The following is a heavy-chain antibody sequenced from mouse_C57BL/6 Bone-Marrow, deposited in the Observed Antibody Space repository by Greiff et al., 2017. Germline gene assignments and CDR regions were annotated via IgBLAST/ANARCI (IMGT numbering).Heavy chain of an antibody. Sequence: EVQGVESGGGLVQPKGSLKLSCAASGFSFNTYAMNWVRQAPGKGLEWVARIRSKSNNYATYYADSVKDRFTISRDDSESMLYLQMNNLKTEDTAMDYCVREGSYGYDLDYWGQGTTLTVSS. J-gene: IGHJ2*01. D-gene: IGHD2-2*01. V-gene: IGHV10-1*01. CDR3: VREGSYGYDLDY. CDR1: GFSFNTYA. CDR2: IRSKSNNYAT.